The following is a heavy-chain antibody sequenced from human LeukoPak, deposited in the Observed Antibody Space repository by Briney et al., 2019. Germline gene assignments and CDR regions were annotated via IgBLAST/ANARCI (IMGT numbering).Heavy chain of an antibody. CDR1: GYTFTGYY. CDR3: ARSYRGRPYYYYYMDV. Sequence: ASVKVSCKASGYTFTGYYMHWVRQAPGQGLEWMGWISAYNGNTNYAQKLQGRVTMTTDTSTSTAYMELRSLRSDDTAVYYCARSYRGRPYYYYYMDVWGKGTTVTVSS. J-gene: IGHJ6*03. CDR2: ISAYNGNT. V-gene: IGHV1-18*04. D-gene: IGHD5-12*01.